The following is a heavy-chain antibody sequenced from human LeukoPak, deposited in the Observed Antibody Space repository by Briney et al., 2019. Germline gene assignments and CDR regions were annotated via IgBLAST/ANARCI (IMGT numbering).Heavy chain of an antibody. CDR3: ARGRGSGWYFAFDI. D-gene: IGHD6-19*01. CDR1: GLTFSSYA. CDR2: ISFDGSDM. Sequence: PGGSLRLSCTASGLTFSSYAVHWVRQAPGKGLEWVAVISFDGSDMYYADSVRGRFTISRDNSKNTLHLQMNTLRVEDTAVYFCARGRGSGWYFAFDIWGQGTTVTVSS. V-gene: IGHV3-30*04. J-gene: IGHJ3*02.